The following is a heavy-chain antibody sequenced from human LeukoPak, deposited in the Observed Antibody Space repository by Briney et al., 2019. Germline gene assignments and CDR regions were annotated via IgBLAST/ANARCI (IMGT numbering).Heavy chain of an antibody. CDR3: AKGGYCSGGSCYGMDV. Sequence: GGSLRLSCAASGFTVSSNYMSWVRQAPGKGLEWVAVISYDGSNKYYADSVKGRFTISRDNSKNTLYLQMNSLRAEDTAVYYCAKGGYCSGGSCYGMDVWGQGTTVTVSS. CDR2: ISYDGSNK. CDR1: GFTVSSNY. J-gene: IGHJ6*02. D-gene: IGHD2-15*01. V-gene: IGHV3-30*18.